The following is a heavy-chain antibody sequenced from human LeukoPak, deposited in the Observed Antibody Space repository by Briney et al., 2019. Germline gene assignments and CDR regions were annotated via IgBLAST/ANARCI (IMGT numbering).Heavy chain of an antibody. CDR3: AREMYSSSWRPIDY. D-gene: IGHD6-13*01. J-gene: IGHJ4*02. CDR2: ISNNGVGT. CDR1: GFTFSNYA. V-gene: IGHV3-64*01. Sequence: GGSLRLSCAASGFTFSNYAMHWVRQAPGKGLEYVSAISNNGVGTYYANSVKGRFTISRDNSKNTLYLQMGSLRTEDMAVYYCAREMYSSSWRPIDYWGQGTLVTVSS.